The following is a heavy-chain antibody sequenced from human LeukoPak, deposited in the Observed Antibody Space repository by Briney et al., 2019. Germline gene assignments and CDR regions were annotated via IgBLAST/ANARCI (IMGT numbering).Heavy chain of an antibody. CDR3: ARVVAYDFWSGYEDV. Sequence: SSQTLSLTCTVSGGSISSGSYYWSWIRQPAGKGLEWIGRIYTSGSTNYNPSLKSRVTISVDTSKNQFSLKLSSVTAADTAVYYCARVVAYDFWSGYEDVWGKGTTVTVSS. V-gene: IGHV4-61*02. D-gene: IGHD3-3*01. CDR1: GGSISSGSYY. J-gene: IGHJ6*04. CDR2: IYTSGST.